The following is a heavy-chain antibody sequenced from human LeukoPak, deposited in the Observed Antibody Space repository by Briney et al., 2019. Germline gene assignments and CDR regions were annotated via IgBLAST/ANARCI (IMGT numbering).Heavy chain of an antibody. CDR2: ISWNSGSI. V-gene: IGHV3-9*01. J-gene: IGHJ4*02. CDR3: AKAIGSGSIYYFDY. Sequence: PGGSLRLSCAASGFTFDDYAMHWVRQAPGKGLEWVSGISWNSGSIGYADSVKGRFTISRDNAKNSLYLQMDSLRAEDTALYYCAKAIGSGSIYYFDYWGQGTLVTVSS. CDR1: GFTFDDYA. D-gene: IGHD3-10*01.